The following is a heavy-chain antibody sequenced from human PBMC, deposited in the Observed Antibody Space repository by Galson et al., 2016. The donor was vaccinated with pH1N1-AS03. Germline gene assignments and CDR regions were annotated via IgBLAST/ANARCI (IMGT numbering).Heavy chain of an antibody. CDR3: ARDGGHYGDCDY. D-gene: IGHD4-17*01. V-gene: IGHV1-46*01. J-gene: IGHJ4*02. CDR1: GFTFTSYY. CDR2: IHPSGGP. Sequence: SVKVSCKASGFTFTSYYMHWVRQVPGQGLEWMGIIHPSGGPIYAQHFQGRVSMARDTSTSTVYMELSNLRPDDTAVYYCARDGGHYGDCDYWGQGTLVTVSS.